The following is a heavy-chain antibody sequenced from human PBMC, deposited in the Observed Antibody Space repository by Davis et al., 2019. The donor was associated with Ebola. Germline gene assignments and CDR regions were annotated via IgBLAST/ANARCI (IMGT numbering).Heavy chain of an antibody. CDR3: ARHKGNYYYGMDV. J-gene: IGHJ6*02. Sequence: MPSETLSLTCSVSGGSVGSDYWSWIRQSPGKGLEWIAFISNGGRTIYNPSLRGRVTISIDTSKNQFSLEVSSVTAADTAVYYCARHKGNYYYGMDVWGQGTTVTVSS. D-gene: IGHD6-13*01. V-gene: IGHV4-59*08. CDR1: GGSVGSDY. CDR2: ISNGGRT.